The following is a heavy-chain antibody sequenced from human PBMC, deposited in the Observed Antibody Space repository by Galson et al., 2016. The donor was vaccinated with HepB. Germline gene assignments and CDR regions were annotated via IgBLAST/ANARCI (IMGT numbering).Heavy chain of an antibody. V-gene: IGHV6-1*01. Sequence: CAISGDSVSSNSAAWNWFRQSTSRGLEWLGRTYYRSKWYNDYRLSLKTRININADTSRNEVSLQLKSVTLEDTAVYYCARARSRGWSDAFDYWGQRTLVTISS. D-gene: IGHD6-19*01. CDR2: TYYRSKWYN. CDR1: GDSVSSNSAA. CDR3: ARARSRGWSDAFDY. J-gene: IGHJ4*02.